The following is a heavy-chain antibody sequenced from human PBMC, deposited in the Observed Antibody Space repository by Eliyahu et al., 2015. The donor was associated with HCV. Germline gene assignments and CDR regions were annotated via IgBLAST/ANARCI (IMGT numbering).Heavy chain of an antibody. J-gene: IGHJ4*02. V-gene: IGHV1-69*02. CDR2: IIPILGIA. CDR3: ARGGRNPGIAAEIDY. CDR1: GGTFSTIT. D-gene: IGHD6-13*01. Sequence: QVQLVQSGAEVKKPGSSVKVSCKASGGTFSTITFGGVRQAPGQGLEWMGRIIPILGIANYAQKFQGRVTITADKSTSTAYMELSSLRSEDTAVYYCARGGRNPGIAAEIDYWGQGTLVTVSS.